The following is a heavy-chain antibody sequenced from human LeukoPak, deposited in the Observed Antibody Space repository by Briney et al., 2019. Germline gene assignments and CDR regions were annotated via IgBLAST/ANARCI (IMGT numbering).Heavy chain of an antibody. V-gene: IGHV3-23*01. CDR2: ISGRGANT. J-gene: IGHJ4*02. D-gene: IGHD3-22*01. CDR1: GFPFLSYA. Sequence: GHLILPCATPGFPFLSYAMSWVRRAPGKGLGWGASISGRGANTHYADSVKGRFTISGDYSKNTLNLQMNSLRAEDTAVYYCAKSGRVFDTSGYYWFPNWGQGILVTVSS. CDR3: AKSGRVFDTSGYYWFPN.